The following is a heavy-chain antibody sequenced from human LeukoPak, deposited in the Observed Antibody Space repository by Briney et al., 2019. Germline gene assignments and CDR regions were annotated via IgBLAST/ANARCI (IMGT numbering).Heavy chain of an antibody. CDR2: IWYDGSNK. CDR3: ARAPISSADYYYYMAV. J-gene: IGHJ6*03. CDR1: GFTFSSCG. V-gene: IGHV3-33*08. D-gene: IGHD2-2*01. Sequence: GGSLRLSCAASGFTFSSCGMHWVRQAPGKGPEWVALIWYDGSNKYYADSVKGRFTISRDNSKNTLYLQMNSLRPEDTAVYYCARAPISSADYYYYMAVWGKGTTVTVSS.